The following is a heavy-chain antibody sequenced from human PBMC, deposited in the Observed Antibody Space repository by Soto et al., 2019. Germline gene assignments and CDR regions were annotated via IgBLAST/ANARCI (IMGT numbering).Heavy chain of an antibody. Sequence: PSETLSLTCAVSGGSISSSNWWSWVRQPPGKGLEWIGEIYHSGSTNYNPSLKSRVTISVDKSKNQFSLKLSSVTAADAAVYYCERANADTYYYSGMDVCGQGPTVTVSS. CDR3: ERANADTYYYSGMDV. D-gene: IGHD1-1*01. J-gene: IGHJ6*02. CDR1: GGSISSSNW. CDR2: IYHSGST. V-gene: IGHV4-4*02.